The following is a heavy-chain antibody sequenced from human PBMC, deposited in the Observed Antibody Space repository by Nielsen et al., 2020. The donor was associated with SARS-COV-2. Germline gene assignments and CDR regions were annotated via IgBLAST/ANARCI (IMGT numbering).Heavy chain of an antibody. CDR1: GFTFSSYS. CDR2: ISSSSSTI. CDR3: ARERTYCSGGSCYSDY. V-gene: IGHV3-48*01. D-gene: IGHD2-15*01. J-gene: IGHJ4*02. Sequence: GESLKISCAASGFTFSSYSMNWVRQAPGKGLEWVSYISSSSSTIYYADSVKGRFTISRDNAKNSLYLQMNSLRAEDTAVYYCARERTYCSGGSCYSDYWGQGTLVTVSS.